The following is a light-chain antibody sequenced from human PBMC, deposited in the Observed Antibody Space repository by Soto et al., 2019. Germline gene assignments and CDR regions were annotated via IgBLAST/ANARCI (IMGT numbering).Light chain of an antibody. J-gene: IGKJ2*01. V-gene: IGKV1-39*01. CDR2: AAS. Sequence: DIQMTQSPSSLSASVGDRVTVTCRASQSISNHLNWYQQKPGKAPKLLIYAASSLQSGVPSRFSGSGSGTDFTLTISSLQPEDFATYYCQQSYRSVMYTFGQGTKLEIK. CDR1: QSISNH. CDR3: QQSYRSVMYT.